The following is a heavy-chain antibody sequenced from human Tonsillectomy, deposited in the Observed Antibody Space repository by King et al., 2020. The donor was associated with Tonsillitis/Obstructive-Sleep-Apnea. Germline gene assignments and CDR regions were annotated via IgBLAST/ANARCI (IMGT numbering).Heavy chain of an antibody. CDR2: INNSGST. D-gene: IGHD6-13*01. Sequence: QLQESGPGLVKPSETLSLTCTVSGGSISTYYWSWIRQPPGKGLEWIGYINNSGSTNYNPSLKSRVTISVDTSKNQFSLKLSSVTAADTAVYFCARNLGIVTACRDYGLDVWGKGTTVTVSS. CDR3: ARNLGIVTACRDYGLDV. J-gene: IGHJ6*04. V-gene: IGHV4-59*01. CDR1: GGSISTYY.